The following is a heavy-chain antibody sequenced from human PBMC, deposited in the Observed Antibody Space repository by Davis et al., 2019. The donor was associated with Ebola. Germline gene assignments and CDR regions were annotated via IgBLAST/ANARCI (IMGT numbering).Heavy chain of an antibody. Sequence: PSETLSLTCAVYGGSFSGYYWSWIRQPPGKGLEWIGEINHSGSTNYNPSLKSRVTISVDTSKNQFSLKLSSVTAADTAVYYCARGGVVGYYYGMDVWGQGTTVTVSS. CDR2: INHSGST. CDR3: ARGGVVGYYYGMDV. J-gene: IGHJ6*02. V-gene: IGHV4-34*01. D-gene: IGHD2-15*01. CDR1: GGSFSGYY.